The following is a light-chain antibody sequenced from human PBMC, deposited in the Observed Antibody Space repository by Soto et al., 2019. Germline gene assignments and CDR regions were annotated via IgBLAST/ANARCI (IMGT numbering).Light chain of an antibody. CDR1: SSNIGAGYD. V-gene: IGLV1-40*01. Sequence: QAVVKQPPSVSGAPGQRVTISCTGSSSNIGAGYDVHWYQQLPGTAPKLLVHGNTDRPSGVPDRFSGSKSGTSASLAITGLQAEDEADYYCQSFDSSLSGWLFGGGTKLTVL. J-gene: IGLJ2*01. CDR2: GNT. CDR3: QSFDSSLSGWL.